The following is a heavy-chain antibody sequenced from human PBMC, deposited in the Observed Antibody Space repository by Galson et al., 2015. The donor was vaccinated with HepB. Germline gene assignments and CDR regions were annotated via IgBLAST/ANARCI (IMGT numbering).Heavy chain of an antibody. V-gene: IGHV1-46*01. CDR2: INPSGGST. Sequence: SVKVSCKASGYTFTSYYMHWVRQAPGQGLEWMGIINPSGGSTSYAQKFQGRVTMTRDTSTSTVYMELSSLRSEDTAVYYCARDIPGDIVVVPAATRVNWFDPWGQGTLVTVSS. D-gene: IGHD2-2*01. CDR3: ARDIPGDIVVVPAATRVNWFDP. CDR1: GYTFTSYY. J-gene: IGHJ5*02.